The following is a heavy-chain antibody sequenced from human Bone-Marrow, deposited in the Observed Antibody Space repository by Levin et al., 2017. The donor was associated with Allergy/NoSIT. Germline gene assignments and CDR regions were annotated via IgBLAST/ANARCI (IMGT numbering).Heavy chain of an antibody. V-gene: IGHV3-30*18. Sequence: GGSLRLSCEVSGASFNDYGMHWVRQAPGKGLEWVAAFSYGGQNEYYADSVKGRFSISRDTFRNIMFLQMNNLRSEDTAVYYCAKERWVRRIPGGMDVWGQGTTVTVS. J-gene: IGHJ6*02. D-gene: IGHD2/OR15-2a*01. CDR2: FSYGGQNE. CDR3: AKERWVRRIPGGMDV. CDR1: GASFNDYG.